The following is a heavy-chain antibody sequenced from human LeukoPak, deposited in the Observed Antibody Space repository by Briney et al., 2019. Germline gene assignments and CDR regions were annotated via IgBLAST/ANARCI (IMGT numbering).Heavy chain of an antibody. D-gene: IGHD3-22*01. CDR3: AMSHDYYDSSGYYYFDY. Sequence: ASVKVSCKASGYTFTGYYTHWVRQAPGQGLEWMGWINPNNGGANYAQKFQGRVTMTRDTSISTAYMELSRLRSDDTAVYYCAMSHDYYDSSGYYYFDYWGQGTLVTVSS. V-gene: IGHV1-2*02. CDR1: GYTFTGYY. CDR2: INPNNGGA. J-gene: IGHJ4*02.